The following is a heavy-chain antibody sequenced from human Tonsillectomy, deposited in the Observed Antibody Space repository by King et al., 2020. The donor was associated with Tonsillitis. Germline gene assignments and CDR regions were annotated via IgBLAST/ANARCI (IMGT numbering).Heavy chain of an antibody. Sequence: QLVQSGAEVKKPGSSVKVSCKASGGTFSSYVISWVRQAPGQGLEWMGGIIPIFGTANYAQKFQGRVTITADESTSTAYMELSSLRSEDTAVYYCARTAETMCVRFHFGFDYWGQGTLVTVSS. CDR3: ARTAETMCVRFHFGFDY. J-gene: IGHJ4*02. CDR2: IIPIFGTA. CDR1: GGTFSSYV. V-gene: IGHV1-69*12. D-gene: IGHD3-10*02.